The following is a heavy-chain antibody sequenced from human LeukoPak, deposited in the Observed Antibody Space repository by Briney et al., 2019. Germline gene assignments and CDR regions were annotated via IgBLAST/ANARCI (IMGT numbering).Heavy chain of an antibody. D-gene: IGHD3-22*01. CDR2: IYYSGST. J-gene: IGHJ4*02. Sequence: SETLSLTCTVSGGSISSSSYYWGWIRQPPGKGLEWIGSIYYSGSTYYNPSLKSRVTISVDTSKNQFSLKLSSVTAADTAVYYCASSPTNAYYYDSRGDFDYWGQGTLVTVSS. CDR3: ASSPTNAYYYDSRGDFDY. V-gene: IGHV4-39*07. CDR1: GGSISSSSYY.